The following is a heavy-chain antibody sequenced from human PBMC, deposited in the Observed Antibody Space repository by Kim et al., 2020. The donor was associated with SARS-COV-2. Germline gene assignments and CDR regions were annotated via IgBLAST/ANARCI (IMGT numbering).Heavy chain of an antibody. CDR3: AREGHSSGRAGSFDY. CDR1: GFTFGSAH. D-gene: IGHD6-19*01. CDR2: ISADESNK. Sequence: GGSLRLSWAGSGFTFGSAHMHWVRQAPGKGLEWVALISADESNKDYVDSVKGRFTVSRDNSQNTLFLQIDSLRAEDTAVYYCAREGHSSGRAGSFDYWGQGTLVTVSS. J-gene: IGHJ4*02. V-gene: IGHV3-30*03.